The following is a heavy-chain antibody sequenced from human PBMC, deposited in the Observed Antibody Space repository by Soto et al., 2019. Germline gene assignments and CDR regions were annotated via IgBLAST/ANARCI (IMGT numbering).Heavy chain of an antibody. Sequence: GESLKISCKGSGYSFTSYWISWVRQMPGKGLEWMGRIDPSDSYTNYSPSFQGHVTISADKSISTAYLQWSSLKAPDTAMYYCARHYSNYGWFDPWGQGTLVTVSS. V-gene: IGHV5-10-1*01. D-gene: IGHD4-4*01. CDR2: IDPSDSYT. J-gene: IGHJ5*02. CDR3: ARHYSNYGWFDP. CDR1: GYSFTSYW.